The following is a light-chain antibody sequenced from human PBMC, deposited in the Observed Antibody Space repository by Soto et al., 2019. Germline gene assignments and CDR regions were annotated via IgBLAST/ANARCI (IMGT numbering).Light chain of an antibody. CDR1: QVINNY. V-gene: IGKV1-27*01. Sequence: DIQMTQSPSSLSASVGDRVTITCRASQVINNYLAWYQQKPGKVPKLLIYAASTLQSGVPFRFSGSGSGTDFTLTISSLQPEGVATYYCQKYNSAPWTFGQGTKVEIK. CDR3: QKYNSAPWT. J-gene: IGKJ1*01. CDR2: AAS.